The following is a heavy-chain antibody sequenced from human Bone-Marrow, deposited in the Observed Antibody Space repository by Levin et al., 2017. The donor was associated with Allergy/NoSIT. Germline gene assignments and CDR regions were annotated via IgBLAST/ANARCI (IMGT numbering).Heavy chain of an antibody. D-gene: IGHD4-17*01. J-gene: IGHJ6*03. CDR1: GGTFSSYA. CDR2: IIPIFGTA. V-gene: IGHV1-69*13. Sequence: SVKVSCKASGGTFSSYAISWVRQAPGQGLEWMGGIIPIFGTANYAQKFQGRVTITADESTSTAYMELSSLRSEDTAVYYCARVRIPLKVPYAASYYYMDVWGKGTTVTVSS. CDR3: ARVRIPLKVPYAASYYYMDV.